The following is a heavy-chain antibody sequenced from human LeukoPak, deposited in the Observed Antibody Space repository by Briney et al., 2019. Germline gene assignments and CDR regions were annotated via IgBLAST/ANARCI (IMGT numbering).Heavy chain of an antibody. V-gene: IGHV4-34*01. J-gene: IGHJ4*02. CDR1: GGSFSGYY. CDR3: ARGEAVAGHFDY. CDR2: INHSGST. Sequence: SETLSLTCAVYGGSFSGYYWSWIRQPPGKGLEWIGEINHSGSTNYNPSLKSRVTISVDKSKNQFSLKLSSVTAADTAVYYCARGEAVAGHFDYWGQGTLVTVSS. D-gene: IGHD6-19*01.